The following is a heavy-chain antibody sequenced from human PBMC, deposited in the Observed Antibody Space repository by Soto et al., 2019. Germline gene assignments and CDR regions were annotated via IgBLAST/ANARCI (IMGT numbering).Heavy chain of an antibody. V-gene: IGHV4-31*03. J-gene: IGHJ4*02. CDR2: IYYSGMT. Sequence: SETLSLTCTVSGVSISSGGYFWTWICQHPGKGLEWIGNIYYSGMTYYNPSLRGRVSISLDPSESQFSLKVNSVTAADTAVYYCARDSSGPGYSYGKFDYWGQGALVT. CDR1: GVSISSGGYF. D-gene: IGHD5-18*01. CDR3: ARDSSGPGYSYGKFDY.